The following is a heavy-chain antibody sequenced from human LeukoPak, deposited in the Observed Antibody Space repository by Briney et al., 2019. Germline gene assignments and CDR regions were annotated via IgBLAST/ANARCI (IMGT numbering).Heavy chain of an antibody. V-gene: IGHV1-2*02. CDR1: GYTFTGYY. CDR3: ARVYTYSSGWWRVDY. Sequence: ASVKVSCKASGYTFTGYYMHWVRQAPGQGLEWTGWINPNSGGTNYAQKFQGRVTMTRDTSISTAYMELSRLRSDDTAVYYCARVYTYSSGWWRVDYWGQGTLVTVSS. D-gene: IGHD6-19*01. J-gene: IGHJ4*02. CDR2: INPNSGGT.